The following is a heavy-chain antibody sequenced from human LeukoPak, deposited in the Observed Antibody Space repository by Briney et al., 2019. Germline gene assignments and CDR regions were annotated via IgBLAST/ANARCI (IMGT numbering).Heavy chain of an antibody. J-gene: IGHJ4*02. CDR1: GSTFRSYG. CDR2: IRYDGSNK. Sequence: GSLRLSCAASGSTFRSYGMHWVRQAPGKGLEWVAFIRYDGSNKYYADSVKGRFTISRDNSKNTLFLQINSLRPEDTAVYYCAKDPTITSLAGDYVIQDWGQGTLVTVSS. D-gene: IGHD4-17*01. V-gene: IGHV3-30*02. CDR3: AKDPTITSLAGDYVIQD.